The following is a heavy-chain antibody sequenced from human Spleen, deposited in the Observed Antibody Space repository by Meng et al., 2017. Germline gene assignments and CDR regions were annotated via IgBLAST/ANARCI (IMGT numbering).Heavy chain of an antibody. J-gene: IGHJ5*02. CDR3: ARDLYDYVWGSYRLNWFDP. Sequence: QVALVQSGAEVKKPGSSGKVSGKASGGTFSSYAISWVRQAPGQGLEWMGGIIPIFGTANYAQKFQGRVTITADEYTSTAYMELSSLRSEDTAVYYCARDLYDYVWGSYRLNWFDPWGQGTLVTVSS. CDR2: IIPIFGTA. V-gene: IGHV1-69*01. CDR1: GGTFSSYA. D-gene: IGHD3-16*02.